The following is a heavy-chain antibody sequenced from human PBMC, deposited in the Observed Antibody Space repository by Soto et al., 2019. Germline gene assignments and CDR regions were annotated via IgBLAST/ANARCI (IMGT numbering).Heavy chain of an antibody. CDR3: ATGGWTYYFDY. D-gene: IGHD6-19*01. V-gene: IGHV3-30*03. CDR2: ISYDGGNK. CDR1: GFTFSSYG. Sequence: GGSLRLSCAASGFTFSSYGMHWVRQAPGKGLEWVAVISYDGGNKYYADSMKGRFTISRDNSKNTLYLQMNSLRAEDTAVYYCATGGWTYYFDYWGQGTLVTVSS. J-gene: IGHJ4*02.